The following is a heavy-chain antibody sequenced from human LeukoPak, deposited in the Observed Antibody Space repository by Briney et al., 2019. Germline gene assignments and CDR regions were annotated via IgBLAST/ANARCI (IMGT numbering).Heavy chain of an antibody. D-gene: IGHD4-17*01. CDR2: ISGSGGST. J-gene: IGHJ4*02. Sequence: PGGSLRLSCAASGFTFSNAWMSWVRQAPGKGLEWVSAISGSGGSTYYADSVKGRFTISRDNSKNTLYLQMNSLRAEDTAVYYCAKEPSRATVTTDFDYWGQGTLVTVSS. CDR1: GFTFSNAW. CDR3: AKEPSRATVTTDFDY. V-gene: IGHV3-23*01.